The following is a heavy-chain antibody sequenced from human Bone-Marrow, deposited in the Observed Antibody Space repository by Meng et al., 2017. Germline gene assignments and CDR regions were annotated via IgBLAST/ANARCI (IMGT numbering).Heavy chain of an antibody. J-gene: IGHJ5*02. CDR2: INHSGST. D-gene: IGHD3-16*01. CDR1: GGSFSGYY. CDR3: AKARLWGDNWFDP. V-gene: IGHV4-34*01. Sequence: QVQLQRWGSGLLKASATLPLPCAVYGGSFSGYYWSWIRQPPGKGLEWIGEINHSGSTNYNPTLKSRVTISVDTSKNQFSLKLSSVTAADTAVYYCAKARLWGDNWFDPWGQGTLVTVSS.